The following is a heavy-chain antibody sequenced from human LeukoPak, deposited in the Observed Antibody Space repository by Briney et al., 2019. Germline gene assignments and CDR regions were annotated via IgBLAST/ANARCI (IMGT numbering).Heavy chain of an antibody. CDR3: ARLETYDSTLDY. J-gene: IGHJ4*02. CDR2: IYYSGST. D-gene: IGHD3-22*01. V-gene: IGHV4-39*01. CDR1: GDSITTSSYY. Sequence: ETLSLTCPVSGDSITTSSYYWGWIRQPPGKGLEWIGNIYYSGSTYYNPSLKSRVTISVDTSKNQFSLWLSSVTAADAAVYYCARLETYDSTLDYWGQGTLVTVSS.